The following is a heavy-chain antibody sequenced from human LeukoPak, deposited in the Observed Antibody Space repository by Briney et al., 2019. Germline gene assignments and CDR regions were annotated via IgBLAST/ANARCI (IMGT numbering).Heavy chain of an antibody. J-gene: IGHJ6*02. D-gene: IGHD2-2*01. CDR1: GFTFDDYA. V-gene: IGHV3-20*04. CDR2: INWNGGST. Sequence: GGSLRLSCAASGFTFDDYAMSWVRQAPGKGLEWVCGINWNGGSTAYADSVKVRFTISRDNAKNSLYLQMNSLRAEDTASYYCARDPALNIVVVPARGNYGMDVWGQGTTVTVPS. CDR3: ARDPALNIVVVPARGNYGMDV.